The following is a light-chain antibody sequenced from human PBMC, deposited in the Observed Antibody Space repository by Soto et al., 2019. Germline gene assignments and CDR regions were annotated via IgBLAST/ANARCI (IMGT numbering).Light chain of an antibody. CDR1: SSNIGAGYD. J-gene: IGLJ3*02. Sequence: QSVLTQPPPMSGAPGQRVTISCTGSSSNIGAGYDVHWYQLLPGTAPKLLIYGNTNRPSGVPDRFSGSKSGTSASLAITGLRAEDEADYYCQSHDSSLNSWVFGGGTKLTVL. V-gene: IGLV1-40*01. CDR3: QSHDSSLNSWV. CDR2: GNT.